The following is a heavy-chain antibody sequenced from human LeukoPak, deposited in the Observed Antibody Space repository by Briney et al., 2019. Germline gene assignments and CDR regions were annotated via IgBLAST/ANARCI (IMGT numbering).Heavy chain of an antibody. CDR1: GFTFSSYD. CDR3: ARKYCSTTSCLFDN. Sequence: VGSLRLSCAASGFTFSSYDMNWVRQAPGKGLQWVSDISSSGTTIYYADSVKGRFTISRDNAKNSLYLQMNSLRAEDTAVYYCARKYCSTTSCLFDNWGQGTLVTVSS. D-gene: IGHD2-2*01. CDR2: ISSSGTTI. V-gene: IGHV3-48*03. J-gene: IGHJ4*02.